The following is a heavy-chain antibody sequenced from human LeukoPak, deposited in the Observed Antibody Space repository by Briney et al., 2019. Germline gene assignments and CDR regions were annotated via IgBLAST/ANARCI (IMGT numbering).Heavy chain of an antibody. Sequence: ASVKVSCKASGYTFTGYYMHWVRQAPGQGLEWMGWINPNSGGTNYAQKFQGRVTMTRDTSISTAYMELSRLRSDDTAVYYCARVLGPEHSGSYYDAFDIWGQGTMVTVSS. CDR1: GYTFTGYY. D-gene: IGHD1-26*01. V-gene: IGHV1-2*02. J-gene: IGHJ3*02. CDR3: ARVLGPEHSGSYYDAFDI. CDR2: INPNSGGT.